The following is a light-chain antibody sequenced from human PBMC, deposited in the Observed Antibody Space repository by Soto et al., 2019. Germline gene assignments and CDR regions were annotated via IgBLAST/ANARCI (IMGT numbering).Light chain of an antibody. CDR1: SSDVGAYNY. CDR2: EIY. Sequence: QSVLTQPASVSGSPGQSITISCTGSSSDVGAYNYVSWYQHHPGKAPKLMVYEIYNRPSGVSSRFSGSKSGNTASLTISGLQAEDEAAYYCSSYTISRLFVFGTGTKLTVL. J-gene: IGLJ1*01. V-gene: IGLV2-14*01. CDR3: SSYTISRLFV.